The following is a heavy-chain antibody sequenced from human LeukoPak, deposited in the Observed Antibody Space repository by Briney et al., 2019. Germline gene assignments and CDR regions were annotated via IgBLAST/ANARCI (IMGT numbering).Heavy chain of an antibody. J-gene: IGHJ4*02. CDR2: ISSNGGST. D-gene: IGHD2-21*02. CDR1: GFTFSSYA. V-gene: IGHV3-64*01. CDR3: ARGPLPYCGGDCYADY. Sequence: GGSLRLSCAASGFTFSSYAMSWVRQAPGKGLEWVSGISSNGGSTYYANSVKGRFTISRDNSKNTLYLQMGSLRAEDMAVYYCARGPLPYCGGDCYADYWGQGTLVTVSS.